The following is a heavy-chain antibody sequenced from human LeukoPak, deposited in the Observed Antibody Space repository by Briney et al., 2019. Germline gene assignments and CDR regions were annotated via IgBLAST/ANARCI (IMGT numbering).Heavy chain of an antibody. CDR2: IYYSGST. J-gene: IGHJ4*02. V-gene: IGHV4-39*01. CDR3: ARHYGP. Sequence: PSETLSLTCTVSSDSISGYYWSWIRQPPGKGLEWIGSIYYSGSTYYNPSLKSRVTISVDTSKNQFSLKLNSVTATDTAVYYCARHYGPWGQGTLVTVSS. D-gene: IGHD3-10*01. CDR1: SDSISGYY.